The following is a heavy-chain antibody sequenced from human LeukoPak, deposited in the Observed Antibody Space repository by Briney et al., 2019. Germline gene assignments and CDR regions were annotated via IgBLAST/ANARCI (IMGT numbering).Heavy chain of an antibody. J-gene: IGHJ4*02. V-gene: IGHV1-46*01. D-gene: IGHD3-9*01. CDR2: INPSGGST. CDR3: ARGPAGDYDILTGYPNVDY. CDR1: GYTFTSYY. Sequence: ASVKVSCKASGYTFTSYYMHWVRQAPGQGLEWVGIINPSGGSTSYAQKFQGRVTMTRDTSTSTVYMELSSLRSEDTAVYYCARGPAGDYDILTGYPNVDYWGQGTLVTVSS.